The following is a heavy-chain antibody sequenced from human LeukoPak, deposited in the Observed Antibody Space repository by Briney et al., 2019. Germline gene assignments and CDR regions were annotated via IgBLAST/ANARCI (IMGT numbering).Heavy chain of an antibody. J-gene: IGHJ4*02. CDR2: INHSGST. CDR3: ATPSAAGTSPFDY. D-gene: IGHD6-13*01. CDR1: GGSFSGYY. V-gene: IGHV4-34*01. Sequence: SETLSLTCAAYGGSFSGYYWSWIRQPPGKGLEWIGEINHSGSTNYNPSLKSRVTISVDTSKNQFSLKLSSVTAADTAVYYCATPSAAGTSPFDYWGQGTLVTVSS.